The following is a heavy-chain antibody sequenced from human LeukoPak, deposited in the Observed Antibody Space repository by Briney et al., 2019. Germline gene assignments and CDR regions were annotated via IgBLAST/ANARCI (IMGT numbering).Heavy chain of an antibody. CDR3: TTEDGIVGATEPTTFDY. Sequence: GGSLRLSCAASGFTFSNAWMNWVRQAPGKGLEWVGRIKSKTDGGATDYAAPVKGRFTISRDDSKNTLYLQMNSLKTEDTAVYYCTTEDGIVGATEPTTFDYWGQGTLVTVSS. V-gene: IGHV3-15*07. CDR1: GFTFSNAW. D-gene: IGHD1-26*01. J-gene: IGHJ4*02. CDR2: IKSKTDGGAT.